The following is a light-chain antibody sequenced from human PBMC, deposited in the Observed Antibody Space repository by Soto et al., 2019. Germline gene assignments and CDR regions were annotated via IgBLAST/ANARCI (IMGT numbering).Light chain of an antibody. V-gene: IGKV3-11*01. CDR1: QSVDSY. J-gene: IGKJ3*01. CDR3: QQRSNWPGT. Sequence: EIVLTQSPATLSLSPGERATLSCRASQSVDSYLAWYQQKPGQAPRLLIYDASNRATGIPARFGGSGSGTDFTLTINSLEPEDFAVYYCQQRSNWPGTFGPGTKVDIK. CDR2: DAS.